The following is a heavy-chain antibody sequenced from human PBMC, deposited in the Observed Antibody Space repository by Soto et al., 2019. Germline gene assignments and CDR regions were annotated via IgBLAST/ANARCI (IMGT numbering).Heavy chain of an antibody. CDR2: IYPGDSDT. V-gene: IGHV5-51*01. J-gene: IGHJ4*01. D-gene: IGHD3-10*01. Sequence: PGESLKISCKASGYSFTSYWILWVRQMPGKGLEWMGIIYPGDSDTRYSPSFQDQVTISADKSTTTAYLQWSSLEASDTAIYYCARSTNPFVGSGSSHWGQGTLVTVSS. CDR3: ARSTNPFVGSGSSH. CDR1: GYSFTSYW.